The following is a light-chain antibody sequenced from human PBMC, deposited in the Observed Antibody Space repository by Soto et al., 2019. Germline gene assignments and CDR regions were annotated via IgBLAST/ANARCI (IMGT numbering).Light chain of an antibody. Sequence: DIQMTQSPSSLSASVRDRVTITCRASQSISSWLAWFQQKPGKAPKLLIYDASSLESGVPSRFSGSGSGTEFTLTIRSLQPDDFATYYCQQYSSYSTCGQGTKVDI. CDR2: DAS. V-gene: IGKV1-5*01. J-gene: IGKJ1*01. CDR1: QSISSW. CDR3: QQYSSYST.